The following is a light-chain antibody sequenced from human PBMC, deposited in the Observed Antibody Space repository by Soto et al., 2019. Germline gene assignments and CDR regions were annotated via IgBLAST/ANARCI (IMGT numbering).Light chain of an antibody. V-gene: IGKV3-11*01. J-gene: IGKJ5*01. CDR1: QSVKTF. CDR2: DAS. CDR3: QQRSNWPPIT. Sequence: EIVLTQSPATLSLSPGERTTLSCRASQSVKTFLVWSQQRPGQAPRLLIYDASHRAAGIPARFSGSGFGTDFTPTISSLEPEDAAVYYGQQRSNWPPITFGQGTRLEIK.